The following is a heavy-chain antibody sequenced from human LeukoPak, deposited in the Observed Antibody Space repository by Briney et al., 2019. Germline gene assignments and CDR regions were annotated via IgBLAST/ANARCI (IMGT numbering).Heavy chain of an antibody. D-gene: IGHD6-13*01. Sequence: PGGSLRLSCAASGFTFSDYYMSWIRQAPGKGLEWVSYISSSGSTIYYADSVKGRFTISRDNAKNSLYLRMNSLRAEDTAVYYCARDRGPIAAEELDYWGQGTLVTVSS. CDR2: ISSSGSTI. CDR3: ARDRGPIAAEELDY. CDR1: GFTFSDYY. V-gene: IGHV3-11*01. J-gene: IGHJ4*02.